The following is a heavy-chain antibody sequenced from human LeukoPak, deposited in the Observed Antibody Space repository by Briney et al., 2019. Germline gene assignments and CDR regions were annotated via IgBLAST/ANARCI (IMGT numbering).Heavy chain of an antibody. Sequence: GGSLRLSCAASGFTFSSYEMNWVRQAPGKGLEWVSYISSSGSTICYADSVKGRFTISRDNAKNSLYLQMNSLRAEDTAVYYCAIESNDYGAPADYGMDVWGQGTTVTVSS. V-gene: IGHV3-48*03. J-gene: IGHJ6*02. CDR1: GFTFSSYE. CDR2: ISSSGSTI. D-gene: IGHD4-17*01. CDR3: AIESNDYGAPADYGMDV.